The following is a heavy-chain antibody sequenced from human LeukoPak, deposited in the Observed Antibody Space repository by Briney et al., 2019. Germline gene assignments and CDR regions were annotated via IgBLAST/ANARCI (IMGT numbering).Heavy chain of an antibody. D-gene: IGHD6-19*01. CDR1: GFTFSSYA. CDR2: ISSNGGST. CDR3: ARGERYSSTDAFDI. J-gene: IGHJ3*02. V-gene: IGHV3-64*01. Sequence: PGGSLRLSCAASGFTFSSYAMHWVRQAPGKGLEYVSAISSNGGSTYYANSVKGRFTISRDNSKNTLYLQMGSLRAEDMAVYYCARGERYSSTDAFDIWGQGTMVTVSS.